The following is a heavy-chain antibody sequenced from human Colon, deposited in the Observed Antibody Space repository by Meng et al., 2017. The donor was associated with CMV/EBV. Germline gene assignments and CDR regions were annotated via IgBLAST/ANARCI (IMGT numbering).Heavy chain of an antibody. J-gene: IGHJ4*02. D-gene: IGHD4-23*01. V-gene: IGHV3-23*01. CDR3: VTDVPGGNSDYFDY. CDR2: ITGSGDVT. Sequence: GGSLRLSCAASGFIFDKFAMHWVRRAPGKGLERVSAITGSGDVTYYADSVKGRFTISRDNSKSTLYLQMNSLRAEDTAVYYCVTDVPGGNSDYFDYWGQGTLVTVSS. CDR1: GFIFDKFA.